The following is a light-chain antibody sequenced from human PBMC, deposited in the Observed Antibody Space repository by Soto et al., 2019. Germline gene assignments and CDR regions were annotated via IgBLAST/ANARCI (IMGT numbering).Light chain of an antibody. CDR1: QGMRND. Sequence: DIQVTQSPSSLSASVEDRVTITCRASQGMRNDLGWYQQKPGKAPKRLIYAASSLQSRVPSRFSGSGSGTEFTLTVSSLQPEDFATYYCLQQSSYPPLTFGGGTKVEIK. CDR3: LQQSSYPPLT. V-gene: IGKV1-17*01. J-gene: IGKJ4*01. CDR2: AAS.